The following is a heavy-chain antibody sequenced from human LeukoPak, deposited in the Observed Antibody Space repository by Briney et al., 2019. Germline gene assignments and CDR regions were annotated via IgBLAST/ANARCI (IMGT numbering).Heavy chain of an antibody. J-gene: IGHJ4*02. Sequence: SETLSLTCTVSGGSIISGSYCWSWLPHPAGKGLEGIRLIHSSGTTNYNPSLKSRITISVDTSENPFSLKGTSVTAADTAVYYCAGGEHEGSGYWGYYFDQWGEGTLVTVSS. V-gene: IGHV4-61*02. CDR2: IHSSGTT. D-gene: IGHD3-22*01. CDR3: AGGEHEGSGYWGYYFDQ. CDR1: GGSIISGSYC.